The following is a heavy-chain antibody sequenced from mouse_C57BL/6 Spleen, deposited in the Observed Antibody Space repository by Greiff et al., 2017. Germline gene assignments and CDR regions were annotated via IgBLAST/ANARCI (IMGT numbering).Heavy chain of an antibody. CDR2: IDPETGGT. J-gene: IGHJ4*01. V-gene: IGHV1-15*01. CDR3: TRYDYHGAMDY. Sequence: QVQLQQSGAELVRPGASVTLSCKASGYTFTDYEMHWMKQTPVHGLEWIGAIDPETGGTAYNQKFKGKAILTADKSSSTAYMELRSLTSEDSAVYYCTRYDYHGAMDYWGQGTSVTVSS. CDR1: GYTFTDYE. D-gene: IGHD2-4*01.